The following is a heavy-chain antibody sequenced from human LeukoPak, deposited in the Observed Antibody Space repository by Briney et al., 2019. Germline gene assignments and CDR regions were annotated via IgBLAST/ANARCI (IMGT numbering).Heavy chain of an antibody. V-gene: IGHV3-7*01. CDR2: INQDGSEK. CDR3: ARAPGIAVSWFDP. Sequence: PGGSLRLSCAASGFTFSSYSMNWVRQAPGKGLEWVANINQDGSEKYYVDSVKGRFTMSRDNAKKSLYLQMNSLRAEDTALYYCARAPGIAVSWFDPWGQGTLVTVSS. D-gene: IGHD6-19*01. CDR1: GFTFSSYS. J-gene: IGHJ5*02.